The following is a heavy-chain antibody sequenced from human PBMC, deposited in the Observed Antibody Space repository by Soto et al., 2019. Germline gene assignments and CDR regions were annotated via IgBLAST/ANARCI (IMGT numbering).Heavy chain of an antibody. CDR2: IGTAGDT. CDR1: GFTFSSYD. J-gene: IGHJ6*01. CDR3: ARSTYYDFWSGYYRQYGMDV. D-gene: IGHD3-3*01. V-gene: IGHV3-13*01. Sequence: GGSLRISCAAYGFTFSSYDMHWVRQATGKGLELVSAIGTAGDTYYPGSVKCRFTISRENSKTSLYLQMNRLRAGDSAVYYCARSTYYDFWSGYYRQYGMDVWGQGATVTVSS.